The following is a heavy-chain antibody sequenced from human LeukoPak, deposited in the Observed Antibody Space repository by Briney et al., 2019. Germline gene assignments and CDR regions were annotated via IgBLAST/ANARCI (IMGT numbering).Heavy chain of an antibody. Sequence: SENLSLTCTVSGGSISSSSYYWGWTRQPPGKGLEWIGSIYYSGSTYYNPSLKSRVTISVDTSKNQFSLKLSSVTAADTAVYYCARDRGEYSYAYDYWGQGTLVTVSS. CDR3: ARDRGEYSYAYDY. CDR1: GGSISSSSYY. V-gene: IGHV4-39*02. CDR2: IYYSGST. J-gene: IGHJ4*02. D-gene: IGHD5-18*01.